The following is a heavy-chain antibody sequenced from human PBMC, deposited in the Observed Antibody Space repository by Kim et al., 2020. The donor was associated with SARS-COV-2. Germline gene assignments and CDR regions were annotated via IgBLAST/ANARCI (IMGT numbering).Heavy chain of an antibody. CDR2: IYYSGST. CDR1: GGSISSYY. Sequence: SETLSLTCTVSGGSISSYYWSWIRQPPGKGLEWIGYIYYSGSTNYNPSLKSRVTISVDTSKNQFSLKLSSVTAADTAVYYCARDQYYDFWSGYFGGMDVWGQGTTVTVSS. J-gene: IGHJ6*02. CDR3: ARDQYYDFWSGYFGGMDV. D-gene: IGHD3-3*01. V-gene: IGHV4-59*13.